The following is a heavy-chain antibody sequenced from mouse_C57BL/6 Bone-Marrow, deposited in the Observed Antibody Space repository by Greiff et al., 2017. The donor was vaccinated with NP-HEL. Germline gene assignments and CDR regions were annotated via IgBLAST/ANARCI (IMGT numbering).Heavy chain of an antibody. CDR2: SRNKANDYTT. D-gene: IGHD1-1*02. J-gene: IGHJ4*01. Sequence: EVKLMESGGGLVQSGRSLRLSCATSGFTFSDFYMEWVRQAPGKGLEWIAASRNKANDYTTEYSASVKGRFIVSRDTSQSILYLQMNALRAEDTAIYYCARDARLSMDYWGQGTSVTVSS. CDR1: GFTFSDFY. CDR3: ARDARLSMDY. V-gene: IGHV7-1*01.